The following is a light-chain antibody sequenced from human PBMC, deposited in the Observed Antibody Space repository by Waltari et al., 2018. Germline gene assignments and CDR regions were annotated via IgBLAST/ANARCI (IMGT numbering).Light chain of an antibody. CDR2: GSS. CDR3: QQYGRSWNT. CDR1: QSDSSNY. J-gene: IGKJ2*01. Sequence: EIVLTQSPGTLSLSPGERATLSCRASQSDSSNYLAWYQQRPGQAPRLLIHGSSSRATGIPDRFSGSGSGTDFTLTISRLEPEDFAVYYCQQYGRSWNTFGQGTKLEIK. V-gene: IGKV3-20*01.